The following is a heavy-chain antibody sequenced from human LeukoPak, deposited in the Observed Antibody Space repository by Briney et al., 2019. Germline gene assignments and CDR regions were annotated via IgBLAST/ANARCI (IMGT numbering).Heavy chain of an antibody. D-gene: IGHD3-10*01. CDR2: INPSGGST. V-gene: IGHV1-46*03. Sequence: ASVKVSCXASGYTFTSYYMHWVRQAPGQGLEWMGIINPSGGSTSYAQKFQGRVTMTRDTSTITVYMELSSLRSEDTAVYYCARDVGGGMVRGVRYYFDYWGQGTLVTVSS. CDR3: ARDVGGGMVRGVRYYFDY. CDR1: GYTFTSYY. J-gene: IGHJ4*02.